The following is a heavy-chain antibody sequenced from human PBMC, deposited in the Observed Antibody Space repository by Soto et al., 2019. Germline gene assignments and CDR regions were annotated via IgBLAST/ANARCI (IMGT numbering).Heavy chain of an antibody. CDR1: GFTFSNAW. Sequence: PGGSLRLSCAASGFTFSNAWMSWVRQAPGKGLEWVGRIKSKTDGGTTDYAAPVKGRFTISRDDSKNTLYLQMNSLKSEDTAVYYCXTQIEGGFWSGYRISDYWGQGTLVTVSS. D-gene: IGHD3-3*01. CDR2: IKSKTDGGTT. CDR3: XTQIEGGFWSGYRISDY. V-gene: IGHV3-15*01. J-gene: IGHJ4*02.